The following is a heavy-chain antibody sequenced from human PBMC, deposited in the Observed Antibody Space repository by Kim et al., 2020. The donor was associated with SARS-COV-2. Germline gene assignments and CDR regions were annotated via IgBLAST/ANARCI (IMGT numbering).Heavy chain of an antibody. CDR1: GYTFTSYG. D-gene: IGHD3-10*01. Sequence: ASVKVSCKASGYTFTSYGISWVRQAPGQGLEWMGWISAYNGNTNYAQKLQGRVTMTTDTSTSTAYMELRSLRSDDTAVYYCARRTSSMVRGVERFDPWGQGTLVTVSS. CDR3: ARRTSSMVRGVERFDP. J-gene: IGHJ5*02. CDR2: ISAYNGNT. V-gene: IGHV1-18*01.